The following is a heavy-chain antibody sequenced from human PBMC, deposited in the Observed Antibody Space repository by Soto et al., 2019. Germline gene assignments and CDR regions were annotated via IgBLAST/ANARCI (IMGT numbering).Heavy chain of an antibody. V-gene: IGHV3-30-3*01. J-gene: IGHJ6*02. CDR1: GFTFSSYA. CDR3: ARDRASRYSSSWYEKNYYYYGMDV. Sequence: VGSLRLSCAASGFTFSSYAMHWVRQAPGKGLEWVAVISYDGSNKYYADSVKGRFTISRDNSKNTLYLQMNSLRAEDTAVYYCARDRASRYSSSWYEKNYYYYGMDVWGQGTTVTVSS. D-gene: IGHD6-13*01. CDR2: ISYDGSNK.